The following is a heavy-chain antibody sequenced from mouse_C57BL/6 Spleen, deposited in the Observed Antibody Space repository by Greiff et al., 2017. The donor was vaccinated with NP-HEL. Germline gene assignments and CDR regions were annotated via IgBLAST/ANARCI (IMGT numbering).Heavy chain of an antibody. CDR3: ARSWYWYFDV. J-gene: IGHJ1*03. CDR1: GYTFTGYW. CDR2: ILTGSGST. V-gene: IGHV1-9*01. Sequence: VMLVESGAELMKPGASVKLSCKATGYTFTGYWIEWVKQRPGHGLEWIGEILTGSGSTNYNEKFKGKATFTADTSSNTAYMQLSSLTTEDSAIYYCARSWYWYFDVWGTGTTVTVSS.